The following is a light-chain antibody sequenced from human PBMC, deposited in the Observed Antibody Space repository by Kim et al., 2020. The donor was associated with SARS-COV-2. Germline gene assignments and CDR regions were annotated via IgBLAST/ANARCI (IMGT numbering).Light chain of an antibody. V-gene: IGLV2-11*03. CDR1: SSDVGGYNY. Sequence: SVTISCSVTSSDVGGYNYFSWYQQHPGKAPKVMIYDVTKRPSGVPDRFSGSKSGNTASLTISGLQAEDEADYYCCSYAGSYTFVVFGGGTQLTVL. CDR2: DVT. J-gene: IGLJ2*01. CDR3: CSYAGSYTFVV.